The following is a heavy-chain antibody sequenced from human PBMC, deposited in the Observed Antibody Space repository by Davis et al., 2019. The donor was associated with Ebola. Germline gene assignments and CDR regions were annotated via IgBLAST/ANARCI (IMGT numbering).Heavy chain of an antibody. J-gene: IGHJ4*02. V-gene: IGHV1-18*01. D-gene: IGHD3-3*01. Sequence: NVQGRVIMTSDTATTTAYMELRSLRSDDTAVYYCARVSYDFWSGFDYWGQGTLVTVSS. CDR3: ARVSYDFWSGFDY.